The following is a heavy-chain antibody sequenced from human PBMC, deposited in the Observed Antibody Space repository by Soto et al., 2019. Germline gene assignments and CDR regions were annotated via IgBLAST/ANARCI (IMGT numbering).Heavy chain of an antibody. V-gene: IGHV5-51*01. CDR1: GYSFTSYW. CDR3: ARRKIAPGMTTVGDAFDI. Sequence: EVQLVQSGAEVKKPGESLKISCKGSGYSFTSYWIGWVRQMPGKGLEWMGIIYPGDSDTRYSPSFQGQVTISADKSISTAYLQWSSLKASDTAMYYCARRKIAPGMTTVGDAFDIWGQGTMVTVSS. J-gene: IGHJ3*02. CDR2: IYPGDSDT. D-gene: IGHD4-17*01.